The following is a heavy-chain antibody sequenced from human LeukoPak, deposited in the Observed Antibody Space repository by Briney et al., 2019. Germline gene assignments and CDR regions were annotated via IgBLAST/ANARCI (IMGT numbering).Heavy chain of an antibody. CDR2: IRHDGSEK. J-gene: IGHJ4*02. D-gene: IGHD2-8*01. Sequence: GGSLRVSCAASGFIFNDSWMSWVRQAPGKGLEWVANIRHDGSEKYYLDSVRGRFTISRDNAKNAVYLQMNNLRGEDTAVYYCASYCATIPCFGSFDSWGQGTLVTVSS. CDR3: ASYCATIPCFGSFDS. V-gene: IGHV3-7*01. CDR1: GFIFNDSW.